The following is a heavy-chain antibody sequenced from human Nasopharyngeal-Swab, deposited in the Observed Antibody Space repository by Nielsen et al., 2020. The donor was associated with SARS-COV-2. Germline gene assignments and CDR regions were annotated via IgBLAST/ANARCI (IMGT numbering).Heavy chain of an antibody. D-gene: IGHD3/OR15-3a*01. CDR1: GSSISSSSYY. CDR2: LYYSGIT. Sequence: SETLSLTCTVSGSSISSSSYYWAWLRQSPGKGLEWIVNLYYSGITYYNPSLKSRVTKSLDTSTNQFYLMLTSVTAADTAVYYCVGGLRIPISGLGGRYDAPDIWGQGAMVTVSS. CDR3: VGGLRIPISGLGGRYDAPDI. V-gene: IGHV4-39*07. J-gene: IGHJ3*02.